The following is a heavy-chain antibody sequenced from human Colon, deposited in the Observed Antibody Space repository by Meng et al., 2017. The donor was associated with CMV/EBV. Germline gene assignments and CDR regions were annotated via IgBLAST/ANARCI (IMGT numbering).Heavy chain of an antibody. V-gene: IGHV3-11*01. J-gene: IGHJ4*02. CDR3: ARDPSSGGSDY. D-gene: IGHD2-15*01. CDR2: ISGPSSNI. CDR1: GFSFGEYY. Sequence: GESLKISCAASGFSFGEYYVSWVRQAPGKGLEWIAYISGPSSNIYYADSVKGRFTISRDNAKNSLFLQMDSLRAEDTAVYYCARDPSSGGSDYWGQGTLVTVSS.